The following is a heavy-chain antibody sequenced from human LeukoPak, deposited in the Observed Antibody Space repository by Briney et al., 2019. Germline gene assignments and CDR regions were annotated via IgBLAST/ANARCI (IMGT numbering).Heavy chain of an antibody. CDR3: ARDYDY. CDR1: GFTFSGSA. Sequence: PGGSLKLSCAASGFTFSGSAMHWVRQASGKGLEWVGRIRGKADSYATAYAPSVKGRFTISRDNAKNSLYLQMNSLRAEDTAVYYCARDYDYWGQGTLVTVSS. J-gene: IGHJ4*02. CDR2: IRGKADSYAT. V-gene: IGHV3-73*01.